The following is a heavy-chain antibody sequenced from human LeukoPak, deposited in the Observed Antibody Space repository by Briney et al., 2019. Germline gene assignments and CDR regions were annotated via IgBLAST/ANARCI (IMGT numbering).Heavy chain of an antibody. Sequence: ASVKVSCKASGYTFTSYGISWVRQAPGQGLEWMGWISAYNGNTNYAQKLQGRVTMTTDTSTSTAYMELRSLRSDDTAVYYCARVRAVIITDYYYYGMDVWGQGTTVTVSS. CDR2: ISAYNGNT. D-gene: IGHD3-10*01. CDR3: ARVRAVIITDYYYYGMDV. CDR1: GYTFTSYG. J-gene: IGHJ6*02. V-gene: IGHV1-18*01.